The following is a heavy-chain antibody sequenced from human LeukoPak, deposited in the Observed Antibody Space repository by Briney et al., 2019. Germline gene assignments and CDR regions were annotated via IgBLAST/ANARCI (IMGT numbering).Heavy chain of an antibody. D-gene: IGHD3-10*01. CDR2: IKSKTDGGTT. Sequence: GGSLRLSCAASGFTFTNAWMSWVRQAPGKGLEWVGRIKSKTDGGTTEYAVPVKGRFTISRDDSKNTLYLQMNSLITGDTAVYFCTTEYYGSLNYRGQGTLVTVSS. J-gene: IGHJ4*02. CDR1: GFTFTNAW. V-gene: IGHV3-15*01. CDR3: TTEYYGSLNY.